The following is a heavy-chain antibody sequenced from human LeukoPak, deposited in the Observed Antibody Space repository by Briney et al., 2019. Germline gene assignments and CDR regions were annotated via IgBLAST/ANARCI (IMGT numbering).Heavy chain of an antibody. Sequence: SVKVSCKASGGTFSSYAISWVRQAPGQGLEWMGGIIPIFGTANYAQKFQGRVTITADESTSTAYMELSSLRSEDAALYYCVAEFRIVGSTRGFDSWGQGTLVTVSS. D-gene: IGHD1-26*01. CDR3: VAEFRIVGSTRGFDS. CDR1: GGTFSSYA. J-gene: IGHJ4*02. V-gene: IGHV1-69*01. CDR2: IIPIFGTA.